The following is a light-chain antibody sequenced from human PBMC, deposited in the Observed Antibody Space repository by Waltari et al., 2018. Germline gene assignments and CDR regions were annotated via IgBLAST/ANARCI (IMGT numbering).Light chain of an antibody. CDR2: KAS. Sequence: DIQMTQSPSTLSASVGDRVTITCRDIKSISSWLAWYQQKPGKAPKLLIYKASSLESGVPSRFSGSGYGTELTLTISSLQTDDFATYYCQQYNSYKWTFGQGTKVEIK. CDR1: KSISSW. CDR3: QQYNSYKWT. J-gene: IGKJ1*01. V-gene: IGKV1-5*03.